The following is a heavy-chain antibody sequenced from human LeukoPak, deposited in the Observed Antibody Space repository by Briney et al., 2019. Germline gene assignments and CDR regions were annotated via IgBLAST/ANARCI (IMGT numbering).Heavy chain of an antibody. CDR3: AQDLAYIRFDN. J-gene: IGHJ4*02. Sequence: PGGSLRLSCAASGFTFSSYAMSWVRQAPGKGLEWVSGVSPSGDITYYADSVKGRFTISRDNSKNRVYLQMDSLRFEDAAVYYCAQDLAYIRFDNRGQGTLVTVSS. D-gene: IGHD1-1*01. CDR2: VSPSGDIT. CDR1: GFTFSSYA. V-gene: IGHV3-23*01.